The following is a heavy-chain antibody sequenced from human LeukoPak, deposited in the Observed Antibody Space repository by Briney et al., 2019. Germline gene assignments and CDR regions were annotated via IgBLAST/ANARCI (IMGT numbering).Heavy chain of an antibody. CDR2: ISSTVITV. V-gene: IGHV3-11*01. CDR1: GFTFSDYY. J-gene: IGHJ4*02. CDR3: VRSVYNWNDVDY. Sequence: GGSVRLSCAASGFTFSDYYMSWIRQAPGKGLEWVSYISSTVITVYYADSVTGRFTISRDNAKNSLYLQMNSLRAEDTAVYYCVRSVYNWNDVDYWGQGTLVTVSS. D-gene: IGHD1-20*01.